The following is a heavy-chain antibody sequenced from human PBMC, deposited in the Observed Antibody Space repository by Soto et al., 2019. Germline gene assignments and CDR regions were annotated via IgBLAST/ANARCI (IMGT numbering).Heavy chain of an antibody. V-gene: IGHV3-9*01. D-gene: IGHD3-3*01. J-gene: IGHJ4*02. Sequence: PGGSLRLSCAASGFTFVDYAMHWVRQAPGNGLEGVSGISNSGSVGYADSVKGRFTISRDNAKNSLYLQMNSLRAEDTALYYCAKEKSTIFGVVFNYWGQGTLVTVSS. CDR1: GFTFVDYA. CDR2: ISNSGSV. CDR3: AKEKSTIFGVVFNY.